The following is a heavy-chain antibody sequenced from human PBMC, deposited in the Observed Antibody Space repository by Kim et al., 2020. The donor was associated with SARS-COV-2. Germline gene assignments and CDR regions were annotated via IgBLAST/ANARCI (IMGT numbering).Heavy chain of an antibody. D-gene: IGHD6-13*01. CDR3: AREDSSSWADFDY. V-gene: IGHV3-74*01. Sequence: YADSVKGRFTISRDNAKNTLYLQMNSLRAEDTAVYYCAREDSSSWADFDYWGQGTLVTVSS. J-gene: IGHJ4*02.